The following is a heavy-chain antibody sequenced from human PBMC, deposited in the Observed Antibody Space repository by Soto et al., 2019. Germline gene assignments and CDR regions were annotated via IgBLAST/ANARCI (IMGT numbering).Heavy chain of an antibody. CDR3: AKDRGSDRGGKGKKDPGGDYYYYYGMDV. CDR1: GFTFSSYG. J-gene: IGHJ6*02. V-gene: IGHV3-30*18. CDR2: ISHDGSNK. D-gene: IGHD2-15*01. Sequence: GGSLRLSCAASGFTFSSYGMHWVRQAPGKGLEWVAVISHDGSNKYYADSVKGRFTISRDNSKNTLYLQMNSLRAEDTAVYYCAKDRGSDRGGKGKKDPGGDYYYYYGMDVWGQGTTVTVSS.